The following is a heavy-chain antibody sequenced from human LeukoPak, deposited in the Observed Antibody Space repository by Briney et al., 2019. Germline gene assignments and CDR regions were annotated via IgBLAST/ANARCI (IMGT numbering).Heavy chain of an antibody. J-gene: IGHJ4*02. V-gene: IGHV1-18*01. CDR3: ARDREDCTSCFYY. D-gene: IGHD2-2*01. CDR2: ISTYNVNT. Sequence: GASVKVSCKASGYTFTSYGISWVRQAPGQGLEWMGWISTYNVNTKYAQKFQGRVTMTTDTPTSTAYMELRSLRSDDTAVYYCARDREDCTSCFYYWGQGTLVTVSS. CDR1: GYTFTSYG.